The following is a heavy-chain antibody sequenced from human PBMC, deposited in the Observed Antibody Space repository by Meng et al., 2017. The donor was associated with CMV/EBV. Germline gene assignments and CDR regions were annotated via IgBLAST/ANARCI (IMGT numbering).Heavy chain of an antibody. D-gene: IGHD5-18*01. Sequence: QGQLQVPGPGLVKPPATLSLSVTCSVGSISSYYWSWIRQPAAKGLEWIGRIYTSGSTNYNPSLKSRVTMSVDTSKNQFSLKLSSVTAADTAVYYCARHGDTAMVVGIDYWGQGTLVTVSS. CDR2: IYTSGST. J-gene: IGHJ4*02. CDR1: VGSISSYY. CDR3: ARHGDTAMVVGIDY. V-gene: IGHV4-4*07.